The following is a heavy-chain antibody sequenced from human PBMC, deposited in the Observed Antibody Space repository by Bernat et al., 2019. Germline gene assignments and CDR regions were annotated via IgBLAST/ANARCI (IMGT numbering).Heavy chain of an antibody. D-gene: IGHD6-6*01. J-gene: IGHJ3*02. V-gene: IGHV3-33*01. CDR3: ARESHSGSSGPEGAFDI. Sequence: QVQLVESGGGVVQPGRSLRLSCAASGFTFSSYGMHWVRQAPGKGLEWVAVIWYDGSNKYYADSVKGRFTISRDNSKNTLYLQMNSLRAEDTAVYYCARESHSGSSGPEGAFDIWGQGTMVTVSS. CDR2: IWYDGSNK. CDR1: GFTFSSYG.